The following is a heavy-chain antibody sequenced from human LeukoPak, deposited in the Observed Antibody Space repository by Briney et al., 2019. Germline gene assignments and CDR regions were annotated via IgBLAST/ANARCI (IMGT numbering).Heavy chain of an antibody. CDR3: ATSTDEAAAGRSPFDY. Sequence: GGSLRLSCEASGFTFSSYGMGWVRQAPGKGLEWVASISGSGESTYYADSVKGRFTISRDNAKNSLYLQMNSLRAEDTAVYYCATSTDEAAAGRSPFDYWGQGTLVTVSS. J-gene: IGHJ4*02. V-gene: IGHV3-23*01. D-gene: IGHD6-13*01. CDR2: ISGSGEST. CDR1: GFTFSSYG.